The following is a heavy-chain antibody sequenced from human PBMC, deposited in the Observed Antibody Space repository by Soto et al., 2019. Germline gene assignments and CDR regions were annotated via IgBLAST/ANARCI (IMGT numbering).Heavy chain of an antibody. V-gene: IGHV4-59*08. J-gene: IGHJ4*01. CDR2: IYYSGST. D-gene: IGHD7-27*01. CDR3: ASVPTGTFAY. Sequence: SETLSLTCTVSGGSISRYYWSWIRQPPGKGLEWIGYIYYSGSTNYNPSLKSRVTISVDTSKNQFPLKLSSVTAADTAVYYCASVPTGTFAYSGHGALVT. CDR1: GGSISRYY.